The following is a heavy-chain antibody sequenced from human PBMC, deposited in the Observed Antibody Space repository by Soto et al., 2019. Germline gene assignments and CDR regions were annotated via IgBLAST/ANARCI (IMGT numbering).Heavy chain of an antibody. Sequence: SETLSLICTVSGGTISSSSYYWGWIRQPPGKGLEWIGNIFYSGITYYNPSLKSRVAMSVDTSKNQFSLNLTSVTAADTAVYYCARRKYSGTFWSLDYWGRGTQVTVSS. V-gene: IGHV4-39*01. CDR3: ARRKYSGTFWSLDY. CDR1: GGTISSSSYY. D-gene: IGHD1-26*01. CDR2: IFYSGIT. J-gene: IGHJ4*02.